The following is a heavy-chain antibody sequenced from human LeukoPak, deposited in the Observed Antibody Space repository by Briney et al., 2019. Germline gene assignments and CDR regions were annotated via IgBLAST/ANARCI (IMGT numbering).Heavy chain of an antibody. CDR2: IYSGGST. V-gene: IGHV3-53*01. D-gene: IGHD5-12*01. CDR1: GFTVSSNY. Sequence: GGSLRLSCAAPGFTVSSNYMSWVRQAPGKGLEWVSVIYSGGSTYYADSVKGRFTISRDNSKNTLYLQMNSLRAEDTAVYYCARVGIVATMDYWGQGTLVTVSS. CDR3: ARVGIVATMDY. J-gene: IGHJ4*02.